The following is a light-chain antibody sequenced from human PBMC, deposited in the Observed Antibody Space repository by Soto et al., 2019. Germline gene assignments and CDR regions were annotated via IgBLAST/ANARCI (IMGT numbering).Light chain of an antibody. Sequence: DIVMTQSPDSLAVSLGERATIDCQSSQTVLYSSNNKNYLAWYQQKPGQPPKLLIYWASTREYGVPDRFSGSGSGTDFTLTISSLQAEDVAVYYCQQFYSPPPTFGQGTKVEIK. CDR1: QTVLYSSNNKNY. J-gene: IGKJ1*01. CDR2: WAS. CDR3: QQFYSPPPT. V-gene: IGKV4-1*01.